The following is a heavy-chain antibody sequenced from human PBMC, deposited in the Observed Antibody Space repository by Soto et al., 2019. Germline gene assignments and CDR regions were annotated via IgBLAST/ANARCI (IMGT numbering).Heavy chain of an antibody. CDR3: ASGDRGGFDL. CDR1: GFTFDYYW. D-gene: IGHD3-10*01. CDR2: VHSDGTTT. V-gene: IGHV3-74*01. Sequence: EVPLVESGGGLVQPGESLRLSCAASGFTFDYYWMHWVRQAPGKGLVWVSRVHSDGTTTTYADSVKGRFTISRDNARRTVSLQMSTLRADDTAIYYCASGDRGGFDLWGHGTVVTVSS. J-gene: IGHJ3*01.